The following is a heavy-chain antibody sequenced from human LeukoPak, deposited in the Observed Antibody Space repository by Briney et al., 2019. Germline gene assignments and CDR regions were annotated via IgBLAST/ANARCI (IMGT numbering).Heavy chain of an antibody. J-gene: IGHJ3*02. Sequence: PGGSLSLSCRASGFTFSSYWMHWVRHAPGKGLVWVSRINSDGSSTSYADSVKGRFTISRDNAKNTLYLQMNSLRAEDTAVYYCARGPHYYDKSVAFDIWGQGTMVTVSS. V-gene: IGHV3-74*01. CDR2: INSDGSST. CDR1: GFTFSSYW. CDR3: ARGPHYYDKSVAFDI. D-gene: IGHD3-22*01.